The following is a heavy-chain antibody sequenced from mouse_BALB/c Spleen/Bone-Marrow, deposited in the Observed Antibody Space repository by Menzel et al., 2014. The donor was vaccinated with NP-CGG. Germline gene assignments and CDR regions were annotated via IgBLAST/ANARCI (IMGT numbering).Heavy chain of an antibody. J-gene: IGHJ3*01. Sequence: VHVKQSGAELVKPGASVKLSCTASGFNIKDTYMHWVKQRPEQGLEWIGRIDPANGNTKYDPKFQGKATITADTSSNTAYLQLSSLTSEDTAVYYCASYYCGSYGFAYWGQGTLVTVSA. CDR1: GFNIKDTY. D-gene: IGHD1-1*01. CDR2: IDPANGNT. V-gene: IGHV14-3*02. CDR3: ASYYCGSYGFAY.